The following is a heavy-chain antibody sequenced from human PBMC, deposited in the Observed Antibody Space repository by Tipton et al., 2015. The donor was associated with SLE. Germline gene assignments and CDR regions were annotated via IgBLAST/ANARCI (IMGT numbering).Heavy chain of an antibody. CDR1: GGSLSSSY. V-gene: IGHV4-59*12. J-gene: IGHJ4*02. Sequence: GLVKPSETLSLTCTVSGGSLSSSYWSWVRQPPEKGLEWIGFIDNSGSTNYNSVLKSRATLSVDTSKKQFSLKLTSVTAADTAVYFCARVINLKGVTSPLNCFDSWGQGTLVTVSS. CDR3: ARVINLKGVTSPLNCFDS. D-gene: IGHD3-10*01. CDR2: IDNSGST.